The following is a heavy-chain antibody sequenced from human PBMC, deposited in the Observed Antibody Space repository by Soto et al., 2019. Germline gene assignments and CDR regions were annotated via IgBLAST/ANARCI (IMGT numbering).Heavy chain of an antibody. CDR3: ARADSNYDSSGFLFDY. J-gene: IGHJ4*02. D-gene: IGHD3-22*01. V-gene: IGHV4-31*03. CDR2: INYSGST. CDR1: GGSISSGGYY. Sequence: PSETLSLTCTVSGGSISSGGYYWSWIRQHPGKGLEWIGYINYSGSTYYNPSLKSRVTISVDTSKNQFSLKLSSVTAADTAVYYCARADSNYDSSGFLFDYWGQGTLVTVSS.